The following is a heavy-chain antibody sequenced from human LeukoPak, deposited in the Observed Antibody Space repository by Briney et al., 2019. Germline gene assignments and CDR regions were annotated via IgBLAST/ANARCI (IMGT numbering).Heavy chain of an antibody. CDR2: INHSGST. D-gene: IGHD3-10*01. Sequence: SETLSLTCAVYGGSSSGYYWSWIRQPPGKGLEWIGEINHSGSTNYNPSLKSRVTISVDTSKNQLSLKLSSVTAADTAVYYCASRGITGGYWGQGTLVTVSS. CDR1: GGSSSGYY. CDR3: ASRGITGGY. J-gene: IGHJ4*02. V-gene: IGHV4-34*01.